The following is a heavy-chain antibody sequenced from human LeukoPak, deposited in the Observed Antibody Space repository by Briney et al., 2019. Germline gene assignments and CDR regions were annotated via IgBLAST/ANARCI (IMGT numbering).Heavy chain of an antibody. Sequence: PSETLSLTCAVYGGSFSGYYWSWIRLSPGKGLEWIGEINHSGSTNYNPSLKSRVTISVDTSKNQFSLKLTSVTAADTAVYYCARPLGQGNEYGMDVWGQGTTVTVSS. CDR2: INHSGST. CDR3: ARPLGQGNEYGMDV. CDR1: GGSFSGYY. V-gene: IGHV4-34*01. D-gene: IGHD1-1*01. J-gene: IGHJ6*02.